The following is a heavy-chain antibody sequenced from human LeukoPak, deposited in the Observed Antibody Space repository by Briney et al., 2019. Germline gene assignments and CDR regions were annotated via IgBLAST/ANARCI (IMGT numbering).Heavy chain of an antibody. J-gene: IGHJ4*02. CDR2: MHGSGSP. D-gene: IGHD5-18*01. V-gene: IGHV4-59*02. Sequence: ETLSLTCTVSGASVRSDHWNWIRQPPGKGLEWIAYMHGSGSPNYNPSLASRLTLSVDATENLLSLKLTSVTAADTAVYYCAKDVGSAMVPLPFDYWGQGTLVTVSP. CDR3: AKDVGSAMVPLPFDY. CDR1: GASVRSDH.